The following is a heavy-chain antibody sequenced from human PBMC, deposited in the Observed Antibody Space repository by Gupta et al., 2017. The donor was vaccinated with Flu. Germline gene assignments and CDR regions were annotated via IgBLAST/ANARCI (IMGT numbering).Heavy chain of an antibody. V-gene: IGHV4-59*01. CDR1: GGSISSYY. CDR3: ARGGTRWAYYYYYYMDV. D-gene: IGHD5-24*01. CDR2: IYYSGST. J-gene: IGHJ6*03. Sequence: QVQLQESGPGLVKPSETLSLTCTVPGGSISSYYWSWIRQPPGKGLEWIGYIYYSGSTNYNPSLKSRVTISVDTSKNQFSLKLSSVTAADTAVYYCARGGTRWAYYYYYYMDVWGKGTTVTVSS.